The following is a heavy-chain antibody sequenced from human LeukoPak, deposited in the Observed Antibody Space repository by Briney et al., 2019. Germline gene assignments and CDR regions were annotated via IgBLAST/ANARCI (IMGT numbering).Heavy chain of an antibody. J-gene: IGHJ5*02. D-gene: IGHD3-22*01. CDR3: AKSTRYYDSSGYVDL. CDR1: GRFMFGSYG. Sequence: PGGSLILSCPASGRFMFGSYGMHWVRQAPGKGLEWVAVISHTASMKVYAESVKGRFTVSRDNSKSTLYLQMNSLRPEDTALYYCAKSTRYYDSSGYVDLWGQGTLVTVSS. V-gene: IGHV3-30*18. CDR2: ISHTASMK.